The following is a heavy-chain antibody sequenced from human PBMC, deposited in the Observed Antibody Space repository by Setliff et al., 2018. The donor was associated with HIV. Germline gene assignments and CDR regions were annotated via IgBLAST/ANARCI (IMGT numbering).Heavy chain of an antibody. CDR1: GYSFTNYW. CDR2: IYPGDSDT. CDR3: ARLSVVTATRIYYFDY. D-gene: IGHD2-21*02. V-gene: IGHV5-51*01. Sequence: PGESLKISCKGSGYSFTNYWIGWVRQMPGKGLEWMGIIYPGDSDTRYRPSFQGQATISADKSISTAYLQWSSLKASDTAMYYCARLSVVTATRIYYFDYWGQGTLVTVSS. J-gene: IGHJ4*02.